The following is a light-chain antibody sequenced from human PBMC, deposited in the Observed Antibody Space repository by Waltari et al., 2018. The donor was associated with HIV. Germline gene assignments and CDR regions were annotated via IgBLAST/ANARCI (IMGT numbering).Light chain of an antibody. CDR2: RDN. V-gene: IGLV1-47*01. CDR3: STWDDSLKDVL. CDR1: SSNVGRNA. Sequence: QSALTQPPSASVTPGQRVTISCSGRSSNVGRNAVYWYQKFPGSAPQLVIYRDNQRPPGVSDRFSGSKSGAAASLAISGLRSEDEADFYCSTWDDSLKDVLFGGGTKLTVL. J-gene: IGLJ2*01.